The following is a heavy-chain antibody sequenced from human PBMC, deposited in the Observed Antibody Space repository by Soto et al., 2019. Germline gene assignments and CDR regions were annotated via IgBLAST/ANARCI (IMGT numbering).Heavy chain of an antibody. V-gene: IGHV1-18*01. CDR3: ARDEVFYDILTGYLLQDY. CDR1: GYTFTSYG. J-gene: IGHJ4*02. D-gene: IGHD3-9*01. CDR2: ISAYNGNT. Sequence: ASVKVSCKASGYTFTSYGISRVRQAPGQGLEWMGWISAYNGNTNYAQKLQGRVTMTTDTSTSTAYMELRSLRSDDTAVYYCARDEVFYDILTGYLLQDYWGQGTLVTVSS.